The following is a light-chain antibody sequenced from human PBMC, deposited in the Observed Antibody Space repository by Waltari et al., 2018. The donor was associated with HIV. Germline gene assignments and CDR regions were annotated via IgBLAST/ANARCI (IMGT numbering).Light chain of an antibody. CDR1: QSVSSN. CDR3: QQYNNLHT. Sequence: EIVLPQSPATLYVSPGESATLSCRASQSVSSNLACYQQKPGQAPGLLIYGASTRAAGVPARFSGSGSGTEFTLTISSLQSEDFAVYYCQQYNNLHTFGPGTKVDIK. V-gene: IGKV3-15*01. CDR2: GAS. J-gene: IGKJ3*01.